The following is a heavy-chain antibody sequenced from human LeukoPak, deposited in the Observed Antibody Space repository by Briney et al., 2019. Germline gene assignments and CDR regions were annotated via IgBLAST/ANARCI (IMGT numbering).Heavy chain of an antibody. D-gene: IGHD1-1*01. CDR3: ARAYNWNDRTRQNWFDP. CDR1: GGSVSSYY. Sequence: PSETLSLTCTVSGGSVSSYYWSWIRQPPGKGLEWIGYIYTSGSTNYNPSLKSRVTISVDTSKNQFSLKLSSVTAADTAVYYCARAYNWNDRTRQNWFDPWGQGTLVTVSS. V-gene: IGHV4-4*09. J-gene: IGHJ5*02. CDR2: IYTSGST.